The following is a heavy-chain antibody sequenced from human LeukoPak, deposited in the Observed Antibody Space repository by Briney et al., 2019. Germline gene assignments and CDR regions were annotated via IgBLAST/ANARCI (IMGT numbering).Heavy chain of an antibody. Sequence: KAGGSLRLSCAASGFTFSSYGMSWVRQAPGKGLEWVSSISSSSSYIYYADSVKGRFTISRDNAKNSLYLQMNSLRAEDTAVYYCARAPPNWNYVLSFDYWGQGTLVTVSS. D-gene: IGHD1-7*01. J-gene: IGHJ4*02. CDR3: ARAPPNWNYVLSFDY. CDR1: GFTFSSYG. V-gene: IGHV3-21*01. CDR2: ISSSSSYI.